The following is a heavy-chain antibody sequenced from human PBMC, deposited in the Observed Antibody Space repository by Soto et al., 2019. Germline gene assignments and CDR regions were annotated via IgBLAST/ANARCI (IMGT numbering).Heavy chain of an antibody. Sequence: SVNVSCKASGGTYSRYAISWVRQAPGQGLEWMGGIIPIFGTANYAQKFQGRVTISRDNSKNTLYLQMNSLRAEDTAVYYCAKATHPHPRYDFWSGSPHYYYYMDVWGKGTTVTVSS. CDR3: AKATHPHPRYDFWSGSPHYYYYMDV. V-gene: IGHV1-69*05. J-gene: IGHJ6*03. CDR1: GGTYSRYA. CDR2: IIPIFGTA. D-gene: IGHD3-3*01.